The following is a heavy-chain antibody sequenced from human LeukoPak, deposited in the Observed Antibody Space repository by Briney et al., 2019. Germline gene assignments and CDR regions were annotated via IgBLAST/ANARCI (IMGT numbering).Heavy chain of an antibody. V-gene: IGHV1-69*13. D-gene: IGHD3-3*01. J-gene: IGHJ4*02. Sequence: ASVTVSCKASGGTFSSYAISWVRQAPGQGLEWMGGIIPIFGTANYAQKFQGRVTITADESTSTAYMELSSLRSEDTAVYYCARAQPFLEWLLLFDYWGQGTPVTVSS. CDR3: ARAQPFLEWLLLFDY. CDR1: GGTFSSYA. CDR2: IIPIFGTA.